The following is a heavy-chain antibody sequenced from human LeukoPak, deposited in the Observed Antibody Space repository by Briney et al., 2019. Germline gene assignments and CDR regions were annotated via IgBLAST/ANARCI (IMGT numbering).Heavy chain of an antibody. J-gene: IGHJ6*02. Sequence: SETLSLTCTVSGGSISIYYWSWIRQPPGKGLEWIGYIYYSGSTNYNPSLKSRVTISVDTSKNQFSLKLSSVTAADTAVYYCARALTVTTHYGMDVWGQGTTVTVSS. CDR3: ARALTVTTHYGMDV. V-gene: IGHV4-59*01. CDR1: GGSISIYY. CDR2: IYYSGST. D-gene: IGHD4-17*01.